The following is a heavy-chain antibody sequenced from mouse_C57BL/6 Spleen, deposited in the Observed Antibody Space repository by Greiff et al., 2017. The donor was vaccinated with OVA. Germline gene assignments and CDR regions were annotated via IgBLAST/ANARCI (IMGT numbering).Heavy chain of an antibody. CDR3: ARVGLYWYFDV. CDR2: INYDGSST. J-gene: IGHJ1*03. Sequence: EVKLMESEGGLVQPGSSMKLSCTASGFTFSDYYMAWVRQVPEKGLEWVANINYDGSSTYYLDSLKSRFIISRDNAKNILYLQMSSLKSEDTATYYCARVGLYWYFDVWGTGTTVTVSS. V-gene: IGHV5-16*01. CDR1: GFTFSDYY.